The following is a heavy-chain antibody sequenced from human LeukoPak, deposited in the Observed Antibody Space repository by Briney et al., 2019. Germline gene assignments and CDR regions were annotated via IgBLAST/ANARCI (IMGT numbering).Heavy chain of an antibody. V-gene: IGHV3-48*03. J-gene: IGHJ4*02. CDR3: SGQYSSSSVVDY. Sequence: GGSLRLSCAASGFSFSSYEMNWVRQAPGKGLEWVSYISSSGSIMYSADSVKGRFTISRDNAKNSLYLQMNSLRADDTAIYYCSGQYSSSSVVDYWGQRTLVTVST. D-gene: IGHD6-6*01. CDR1: GFSFSSYE. CDR2: ISSSGSIM.